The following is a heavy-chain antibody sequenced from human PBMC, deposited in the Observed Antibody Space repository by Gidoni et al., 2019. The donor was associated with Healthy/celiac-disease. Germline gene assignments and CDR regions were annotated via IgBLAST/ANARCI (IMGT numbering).Heavy chain of an antibody. J-gene: IGHJ3*02. Sequence: QVQLQESGPGLVKPSQTLSLTCTVSGGSISSGSYYWSWIRQPAGKGLEWIGRIYTSGSTNYNPSLKSRVTISVDTSKNQFSLKLSSVTAADTAVYYCARDTIFRQASAFDIWGQGTMVTVSS. D-gene: IGHD3-9*01. CDR1: GGSISSGSYY. V-gene: IGHV4-61*02. CDR3: ARDTIFRQASAFDI. CDR2: IYTSGST.